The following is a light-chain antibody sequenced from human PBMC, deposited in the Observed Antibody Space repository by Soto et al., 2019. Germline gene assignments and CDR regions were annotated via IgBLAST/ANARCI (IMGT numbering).Light chain of an antibody. Sequence: DLQMTQSPSSLSASVGDRVTITCQASQDISNYLNWYQQKPGKAPKLPIYDASNLETGVPSRFSVSGSVTDVTFTIRSLQPDDIATYYCEEYDYLPSFGQGTRLDIK. CDR3: EEYDYLPS. CDR2: DAS. CDR1: QDISNY. J-gene: IGKJ5*01. V-gene: IGKV1-33*01.